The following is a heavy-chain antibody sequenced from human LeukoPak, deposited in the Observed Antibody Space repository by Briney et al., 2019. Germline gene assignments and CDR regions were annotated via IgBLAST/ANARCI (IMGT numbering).Heavy chain of an antibody. Sequence: ASVKVSCKASGYTFTGYYMHWVRQAPGQGLEWMGWINPNSGGTNYAQKFQGRVTMTRDTSISTAYMELSRLRSDDTAVYYCARAGEVLRYFDWLYNWFDPWGQGTLVTVSS. CDR2: INPNSGGT. CDR1: GYTFTGYY. V-gene: IGHV1-2*02. D-gene: IGHD3-9*01. CDR3: ARAGEVLRYFDWLYNWFDP. J-gene: IGHJ5*02.